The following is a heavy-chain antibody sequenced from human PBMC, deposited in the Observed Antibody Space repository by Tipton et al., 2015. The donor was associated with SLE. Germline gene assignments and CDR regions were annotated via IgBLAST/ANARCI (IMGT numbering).Heavy chain of an antibody. J-gene: IGHJ1*01. Sequence: SLRLSCAASGFTFSSYAMHWVRQAPGKGLEWVAVISYDGSNKYYADSVKGRFTISRDNSKNTLYLQMNSLRAEDTAVYYCARAHSSSWIEYFQHWGQGTLVTVSS. CDR3: ARAHSSSWIEYFQH. CDR1: GFTFSSYA. V-gene: IGHV3-30*04. D-gene: IGHD6-13*01. CDR2: ISYDGSNK.